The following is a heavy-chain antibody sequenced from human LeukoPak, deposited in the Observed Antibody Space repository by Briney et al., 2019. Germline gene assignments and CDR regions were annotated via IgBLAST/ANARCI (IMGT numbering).Heavy chain of an antibody. J-gene: IGHJ4*02. V-gene: IGHV1-18*01. CDR3: ARDGPGGLELSLSIDY. Sequence: ASVKVSCKASGYTFTSYGISWVRQAPGQGLEWMGWISAYNGNTNYAQKLQGRVTMTTDTSTSTAYMELRSLRSDDTAAYYCARDGPGGLELSLSIDYWGQGTLVTVSS. D-gene: IGHD1-7*01. CDR1: GYTFTSYG. CDR2: ISAYNGNT.